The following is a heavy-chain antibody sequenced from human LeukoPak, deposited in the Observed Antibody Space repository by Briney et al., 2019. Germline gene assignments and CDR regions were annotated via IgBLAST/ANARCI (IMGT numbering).Heavy chain of an antibody. CDR3: ARHIDGAAADPYYYGMDV. V-gene: IGHV4-59*08. Sequence: PSETLSLTCTVSGGSISSYYWSWIRQPPGKGLEWIGYIYYSGSTYYNPSLKSRVTISVDTSKNQFSLKLSSVTAADTAVYYCARHIDGAAADPYYYGMDVWGQGTTVTVSS. D-gene: IGHD6-13*01. CDR1: GGSISSYY. J-gene: IGHJ6*02. CDR2: IYYSGST.